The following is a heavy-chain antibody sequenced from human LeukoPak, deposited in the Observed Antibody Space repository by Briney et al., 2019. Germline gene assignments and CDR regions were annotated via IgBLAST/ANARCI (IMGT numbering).Heavy chain of an antibody. V-gene: IGHV3-7*01. J-gene: IGHJ4*02. CDR2: IKQDGSEK. CDR1: GFTFSIYW. D-gene: IGHD3-22*01. Sequence: PGGSLRLSCAASGFTFSIYWMSWVRQAPGKGLEWVANIKQDGSEKYYVDSVKGRFTISRDNAKNSLYLQMNSLRAEDTAVYYCARGVDYYDSSGYYSYYFHYWGQGTLVTVSP. CDR3: ARGVDYYDSSGYYSYYFHY.